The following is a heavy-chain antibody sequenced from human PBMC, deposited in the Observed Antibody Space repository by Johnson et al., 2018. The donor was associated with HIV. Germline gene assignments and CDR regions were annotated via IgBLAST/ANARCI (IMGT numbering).Heavy chain of an antibody. Sequence: QLVESGGGVVQPGGSLRLSCAASRFTFSSYWMSWVRQAPGKGLEWVANIKQDGSEKYYVDSVKGRFTISRDNAKNSLYLQMNSLRAEDTAVYYCARVLGSSRRGAFDIWGQGTMVTVSS. D-gene: IGHD6-6*01. CDR1: RFTFSSYW. CDR3: ARVLGSSRRGAFDI. V-gene: IGHV3-7*02. CDR2: IKQDGSEK. J-gene: IGHJ3*02.